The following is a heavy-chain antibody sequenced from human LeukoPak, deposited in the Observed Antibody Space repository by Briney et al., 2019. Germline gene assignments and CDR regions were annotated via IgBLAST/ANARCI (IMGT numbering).Heavy chain of an antibody. CDR3: ARSRWFGEFLFDC. J-gene: IGHJ4*02. V-gene: IGHV1-3*01. CDR2: INAGNGNT. Sequence: GASVKVSCKASGYTFTSYAMHWVRQAPGQRLEWMGWINAGNGNTKYSQKFQGRVTITRDTSASTAYMELSGLRSEDTAVYYCARSRWFGEFLFDCWGQGTLVTVSS. CDR1: GYTFTSYA. D-gene: IGHD3-10*01.